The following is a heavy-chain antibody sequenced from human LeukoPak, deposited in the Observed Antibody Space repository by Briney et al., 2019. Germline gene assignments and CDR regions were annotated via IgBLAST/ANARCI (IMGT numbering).Heavy chain of an antibody. D-gene: IGHD3/OR15-3a*01. Sequence: GGSLRLSCAASGFTFSRYWMHWVRQALGKGLLWFSRINSDGSSTYYADSVKGRFTTSRDNAKNALHLQMNSLTAEDTAVYYCVLDLFSSFAFDIWGQGTMVTVSS. CDR1: GFTFSRYW. J-gene: IGHJ3*02. CDR3: VLDLFSSFAFDI. CDR2: INSDGSST. V-gene: IGHV3-74*01.